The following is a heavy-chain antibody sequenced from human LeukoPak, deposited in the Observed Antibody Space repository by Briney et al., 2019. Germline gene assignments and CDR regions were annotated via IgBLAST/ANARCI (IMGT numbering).Heavy chain of an antibody. CDR3: ARGRVPATNLPFDP. CDR2: IYYSGST. CDR1: GGSISSSGHY. Sequence: SETLSLTCSVSGGSISSSGHYWGWIRQPPGKGLEWIGSIYYSGSTCYNPSLKSRVTMSVDRSKNQFSLKLSSVTAADTAIYYCARGRVPATNLPFDPWGQGTLVTVSS. J-gene: IGHJ5*02. V-gene: IGHV4-39*07. D-gene: IGHD2-2*01.